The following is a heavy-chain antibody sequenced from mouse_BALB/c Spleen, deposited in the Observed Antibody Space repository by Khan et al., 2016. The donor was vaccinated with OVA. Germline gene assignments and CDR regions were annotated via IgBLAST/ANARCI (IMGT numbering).Heavy chain of an antibody. V-gene: IGHV3-1*02. CDR2: IHSSGTT. J-gene: IGHJ2*01. CDR1: DYSITSGYG. CDR3: ARWGVYRFDSYFDY. D-gene: IGHD2-14*01. Sequence: EVQLQESGPDLVKPSQSLSLTCTVTDYSITSGYGWHWIRQFPGNKLEWMGCIHSSGTTNYNPSLKSRTSITRDTSKHQVFLQLNSVTPEDTATYFCARWGVYRFDSYFDYWGQGTTLTVSS.